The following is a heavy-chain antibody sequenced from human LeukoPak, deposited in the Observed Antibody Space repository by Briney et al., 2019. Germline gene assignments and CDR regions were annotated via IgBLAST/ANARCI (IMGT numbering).Heavy chain of an antibody. Sequence: GESLKISCKGSGYSFTSYWIGWVRQMPGKGLEWMGIIYPGDSDTRYSPSFQGQVTISADKSISTAYLQWNSLKASDTAMYYCARRGVYCGGDCYTGGQYYFDYWGQGTLVTVSS. V-gene: IGHV5-51*01. CDR3: ARRGVYCGGDCYTGGQYYFDY. CDR1: GYSFTSYW. D-gene: IGHD2-21*02. J-gene: IGHJ4*02. CDR2: IYPGDSDT.